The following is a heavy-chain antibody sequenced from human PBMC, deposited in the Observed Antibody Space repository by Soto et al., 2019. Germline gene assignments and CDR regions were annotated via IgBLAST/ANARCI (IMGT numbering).Heavy chain of an antibody. J-gene: IGHJ5*02. CDR2: IIPMIHIV. CDR1: GGTFSSNI. Sequence: QAQLVQSGAEVRKPGSSVKVSCEASGGTFSSNIINWVRQAPGQGLEWMGRIIPMIHIVNYAQKFQDRVTITADKSARSXYMELSNLRSEDTAVYYCARSLYYYGSGERSWFDPWGQGTLVTVSS. D-gene: IGHD3-10*01. V-gene: IGHV1-69*02. CDR3: ARSLYYYGSGERSWFDP.